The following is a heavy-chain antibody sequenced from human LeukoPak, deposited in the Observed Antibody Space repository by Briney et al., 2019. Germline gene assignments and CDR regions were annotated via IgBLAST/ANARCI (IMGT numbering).Heavy chain of an antibody. CDR2: MNPNSGNT. V-gene: IGHV1-8*01. CDR3: ARVSGVVRVYYYYYGMDV. Sequence: ASVTVSCLASGYTFTSYDINWVRQAPGQGLEWMGWMNPNSGNTGYAQKFQGRVTMTRNTSISTAYMELSSLRSEDTAVYYCARVSGVVRVYYYYYGMDVWGQGTTVTVSS. J-gene: IGHJ6*02. CDR1: GYTFTSYD. D-gene: IGHD3-16*01.